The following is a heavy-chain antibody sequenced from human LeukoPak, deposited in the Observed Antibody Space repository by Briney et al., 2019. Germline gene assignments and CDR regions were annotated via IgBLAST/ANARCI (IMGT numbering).Heavy chain of an antibody. V-gene: IGHV4-30-2*01. Sequence: SETLSLTCAVSGGSISSGGYSWSWIRQPPGKGLEWIGYMYHSGTTHYNPSLKSRVTISVDRSKNQLSLKLSSVTAADTAVYYCVRGYYYDSSGYWVRAFDIWGQGTMVTVSS. CDR1: GGSISSGGYS. J-gene: IGHJ3*02. CDR3: VRGYYYDSSGYWVRAFDI. D-gene: IGHD3-22*01. CDR2: MYHSGTT.